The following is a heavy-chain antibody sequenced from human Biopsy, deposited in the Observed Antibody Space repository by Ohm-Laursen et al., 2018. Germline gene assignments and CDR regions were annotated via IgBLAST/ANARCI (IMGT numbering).Heavy chain of an antibody. Sequence: GASVKVSCKAVGYTPTYRYLHWVRQAPGQGLQWMGLINPSHGSTGSAQKFEGRFTMTRDTSTSTFYMELSSLRSEDTAIYYCARATLDYYDSNGYGADAFDIWGQGTMVTVSS. J-gene: IGHJ3*02. CDR2: INPSHGST. V-gene: IGHV1-46*01. CDR3: ARATLDYYDSNGYGADAFDI. CDR1: GYTPTYRY. D-gene: IGHD3-22*01.